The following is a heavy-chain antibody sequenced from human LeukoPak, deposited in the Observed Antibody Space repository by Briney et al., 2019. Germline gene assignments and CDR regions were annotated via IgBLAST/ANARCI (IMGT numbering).Heavy chain of an antibody. D-gene: IGHD3-3*01. J-gene: IGHJ4*02. V-gene: IGHV3-23*01. CDR2: ISDSGDST. Sequence: GSLRLSCVASGFPFSSYWMTWVRQAPEKGLEWVSVISDSGDSTYYADFVKGRFTISRDNSKNTLYLQMNSLRVEDTAVYYCAKSGLRLQNPIHYWGQGTLVTVSS. CDR1: GFPFSSYW. CDR3: AKSGLRLQNPIHY.